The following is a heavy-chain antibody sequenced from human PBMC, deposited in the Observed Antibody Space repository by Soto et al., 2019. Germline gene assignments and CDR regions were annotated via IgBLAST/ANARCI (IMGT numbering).Heavy chain of an antibody. CDR1: GLTFSDHY. CDR2: TRSKPNKYTT. Sequence: EVQLVESGGDLVQPGGSLRLSCAASGLTFSDHYMDWVRQAPGKGLEWVGRTRSKPNKYTTEYAASVKGRFIISRDDSKNSLYLQMNSLKTEDTAVYYCASLSRGFGSWGQGTLVTVSS. J-gene: IGHJ4*02. D-gene: IGHD3-10*01. V-gene: IGHV3-72*01. CDR3: ASLSRGFGS.